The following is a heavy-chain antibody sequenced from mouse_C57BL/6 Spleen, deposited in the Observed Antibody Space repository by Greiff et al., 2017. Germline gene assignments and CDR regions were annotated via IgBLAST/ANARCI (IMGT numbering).Heavy chain of an antibody. CDR3: ASIYYYPYYYAMDY. CDR1: GFTFTDYY. D-gene: IGHD1-1*01. V-gene: IGHV7-3*01. Sequence: EVQGVESGGGLVQPGGSLSLSCAASGFTFTDYYMSWVRQPPGKALEWLGFIRNKANGYTTEYSASVKGRFTISRDNSQSILYLQMNALRAEDSATYYCASIYYYPYYYAMDYWGQGTSVTVSS. CDR2: IRNKANGYTT. J-gene: IGHJ4*01.